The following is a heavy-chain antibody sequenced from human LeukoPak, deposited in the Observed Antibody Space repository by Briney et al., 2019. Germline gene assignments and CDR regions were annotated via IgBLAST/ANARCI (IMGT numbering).Heavy chain of an antibody. CDR1: GGTFSSYA. V-gene: IGHV1-69*04. CDR2: IIPIFGIA. D-gene: IGHD5-24*01. J-gene: IGHJ4*02. Sequence: GASVKVSCKASGGTFSSYAISWVRQAPGQGLEWMGRIIPIFGIANYAQKFQGRVTITADKSTSTAYMELSSLRSEDTAVYYCASDHGYNEGNYFDYWGQGTLVTVSS. CDR3: ASDHGYNEGNYFDY.